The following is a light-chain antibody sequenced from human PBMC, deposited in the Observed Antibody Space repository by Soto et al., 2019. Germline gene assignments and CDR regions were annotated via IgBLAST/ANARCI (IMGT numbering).Light chain of an antibody. Sequence: EIVLTQSPGTLSFSPGERATLSCRASQSVSSSYLAGYQQKPGQAPRLLIYGASSRATGIPDRFSGSGSGTDFTLTISRLEPEDFAVYYCQQYGGSPPVTFGQGTRLEIK. J-gene: IGKJ5*01. V-gene: IGKV3-20*01. CDR2: GAS. CDR1: QSVSSSY. CDR3: QQYGGSPPVT.